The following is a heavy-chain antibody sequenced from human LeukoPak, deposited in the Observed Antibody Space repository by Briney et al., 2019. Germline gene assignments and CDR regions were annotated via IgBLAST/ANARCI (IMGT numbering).Heavy chain of an antibody. CDR3: ATGPWYSSGWYYDY. CDR2: FDPEDGET. V-gene: IGHV1-24*01. CDR1: GYTLTELS. D-gene: IGHD6-19*01. Sequence: ASVKVSCKVSGYTLTELSMHWVRQAPGKGLEWMGGFDPEDGETIYAQKFQGRVTMTEDTSTDTAYMELSSLRSEDTAVYYCATGPWYSSGWYYDYWGQGTLVTVSS. J-gene: IGHJ4*02.